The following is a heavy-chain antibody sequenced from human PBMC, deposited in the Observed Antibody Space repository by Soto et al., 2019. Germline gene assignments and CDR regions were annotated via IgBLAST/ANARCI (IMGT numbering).Heavy chain of an antibody. Sequence: QEQLQQWGAGLLKPSETLSLTCAVYDGSFSGSYWNWIRQPPGKGLEWIGEINHSGSSNYNPSLQSRVTMSIDKFKNQFSLKLRSVTDADTAVYYCARRSSLAVRGLFRYQEYGMDAWGQGTTVIVSS. J-gene: IGHJ6*02. CDR2: INHSGSS. CDR1: DGSFSGSY. D-gene: IGHD3-16*01. V-gene: IGHV4-34*01. CDR3: ARRSSLAVRGLFRYQEYGMDA.